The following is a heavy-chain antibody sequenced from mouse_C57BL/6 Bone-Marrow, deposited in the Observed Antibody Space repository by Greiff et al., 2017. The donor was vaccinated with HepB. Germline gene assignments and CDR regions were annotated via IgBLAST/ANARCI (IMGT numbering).Heavy chain of an antibody. CDR2: IYPRSGNT. J-gene: IGHJ2*01. CDR3: ARRINDYDDYFDY. Sequence: VMLVESGAELARPGASVKLSCKASGYTFTSYGISWVKQRTGQGLEWIGEIYPRSGNTYYNEKFKGKATLTADKSSSTAYMELRSLTSEDSAVYFCARRINDYDDYFDYWGQGTTLTVSS. CDR1: GYTFTSYG. D-gene: IGHD2-4*01. V-gene: IGHV1-81*01.